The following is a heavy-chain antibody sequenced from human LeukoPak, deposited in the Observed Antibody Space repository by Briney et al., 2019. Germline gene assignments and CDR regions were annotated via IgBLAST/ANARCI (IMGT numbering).Heavy chain of an antibody. V-gene: IGHV4-34*01. Sequence: SETLSLTCAVYGGSFSGYYWSWIRQPPGKGLEWIGEINHSGSTNYNPSLKSRVTISVDTSKNQFSLKLSSVTAADTAVYYCARGFARLGELSSYFDYWGQGTLVTVSS. CDR3: ARGFARLGELSSYFDY. D-gene: IGHD3-16*02. CDR2: INHSGST. CDR1: GGSFSGYY. J-gene: IGHJ4*02.